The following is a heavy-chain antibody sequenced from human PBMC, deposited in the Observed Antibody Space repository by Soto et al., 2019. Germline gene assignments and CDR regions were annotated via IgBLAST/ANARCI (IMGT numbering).Heavy chain of an antibody. CDR3: ARDVGSSWIYYFDY. D-gene: IGHD6-13*01. J-gene: IGHJ4*02. CDR1: GFTFSSYN. CDR2: ISSSSSYI. Sequence: EVQLVESGGGLVKPGGSLRLSCAASGFTFSSYNMNWVRQAPGKGLEWVSSISSSSSYIYSADSVKGRFTISRDNAKNSLYLQMNSLRAEDTAVYYCARDVGSSWIYYFDYWGQGTLVTVSS. V-gene: IGHV3-21*01.